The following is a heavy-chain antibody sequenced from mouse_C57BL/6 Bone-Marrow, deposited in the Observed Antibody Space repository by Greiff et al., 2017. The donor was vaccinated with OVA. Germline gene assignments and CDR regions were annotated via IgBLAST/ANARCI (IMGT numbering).Heavy chain of an antibody. D-gene: IGHD3-3*01. V-gene: IGHV1-59*01. CDR3: ARGTLY. J-gene: IGHJ2*01. Sequence: VQLQQPGAELVRPGTSVKLSCKASGYTFTSYWMHWVKQRPGQGLEWIGVIDPSDSYTNYNQKFKGKATLTVDTSSSTAYMQLSSLTSEDSAVYYCARGTLYWGQGTTLTVSS. CDR1: GYTFTSYW. CDR2: IDPSDSYT.